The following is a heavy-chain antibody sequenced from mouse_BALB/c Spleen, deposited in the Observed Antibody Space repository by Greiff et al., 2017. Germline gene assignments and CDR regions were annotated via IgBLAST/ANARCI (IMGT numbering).Heavy chain of an antibody. Sequence: VQLKQSGPGLVQPSQSLSITCTVSGFSLTSYGVHWVRQSPGKGLEWLGVIWSGGSTDYNAAFISRLSISKDNSKSQVFFKMNSLQANDTAIYYCARRGGNSDYYAMDYWGQGTSVTVSS. V-gene: IGHV2-2*02. D-gene: IGHD2-1*01. CDR3: ARRGGNSDYYAMDY. J-gene: IGHJ4*01. CDR2: IWSGGST. CDR1: GFSLTSYG.